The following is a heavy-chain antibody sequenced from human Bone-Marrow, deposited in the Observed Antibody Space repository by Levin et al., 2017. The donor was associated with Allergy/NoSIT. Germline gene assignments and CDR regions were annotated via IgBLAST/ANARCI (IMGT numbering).Heavy chain of an antibody. D-gene: IGHD2-21*01. V-gene: IGHV3-30-3*01. CDR1: GFTFSSSA. Sequence: PGGSLRLSCAASGFTFSSSAMHWVRQAPGKGLEWVAVISYDGSNKFYADSVKGRFTISRDNSKNTLYLQMNSLRPEDPAVYYCAGCGGDGYSLRYFQHWGQGTLVTVSS. CDR2: ISYDGSNK. CDR3: AGCGGDGYSLRYFQH. J-gene: IGHJ1*01.